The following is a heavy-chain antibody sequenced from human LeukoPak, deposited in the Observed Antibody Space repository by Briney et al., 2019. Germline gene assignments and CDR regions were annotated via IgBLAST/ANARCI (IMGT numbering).Heavy chain of an antibody. Sequence: ASVKVSCKASGYTFTSYYMHWVRQAPGQGLERMGIINPSGGSTSYAQKFQGRVTMTRDTSTSTVYMELSSLRSEDTAVYYCARANYYGSGSYVSYYGMDVWGQGTTVTVSS. D-gene: IGHD3-10*01. V-gene: IGHV1-46*01. CDR3: ARANYYGSGSYVSYYGMDV. CDR1: GYTFTSYY. J-gene: IGHJ6*02. CDR2: INPSGGST.